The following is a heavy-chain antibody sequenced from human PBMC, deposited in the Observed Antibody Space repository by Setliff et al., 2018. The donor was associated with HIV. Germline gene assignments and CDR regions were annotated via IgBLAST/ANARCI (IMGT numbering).Heavy chain of an antibody. CDR2: ISYDGSRI. CDR3: AGLVGYCSGDTRYGSDRVLNY. J-gene: IGHJ4*02. Sequence: GGSLRLSCVASGFTFRTFAMHWVRQAPGKGLEWVSVISYDGSRISYADSVKGRFTISRDDSKNTLFLQLNSLRPEDTAVYDCAGLVGYCSGDTRYGSDRVLNYWGQGTLVTVSS. V-gene: IGHV3-30*01. CDR1: GFTFRTFA. D-gene: IGHD2-15*01.